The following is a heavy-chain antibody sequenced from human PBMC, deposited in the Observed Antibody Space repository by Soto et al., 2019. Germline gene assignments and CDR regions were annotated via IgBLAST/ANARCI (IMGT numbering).Heavy chain of an antibody. CDR3: ARLHIVVVGVWFDP. CDR1: GGSISSSSYY. V-gene: IGHV4-39*01. CDR2: IYYSGST. Sequence: SETLSLTCTVSGGSISSSSYYWGWIRQPPGKGLEWIGSIYYSGSTYYNPSLKSRVTISVDTSKNQFSLKLSSVTAADTAVYYCARLHIVVVGVWFDPWGQGTLVTVSS. J-gene: IGHJ5*02. D-gene: IGHD2-21*01.